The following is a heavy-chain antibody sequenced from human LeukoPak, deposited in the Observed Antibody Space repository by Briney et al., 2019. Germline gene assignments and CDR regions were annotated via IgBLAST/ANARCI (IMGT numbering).Heavy chain of an antibody. J-gene: IGHJ5*02. CDR1: GFTFSSYA. CDR3: ARARATGSSRSNWFDP. Sequence: GGSLRLSCAASGFTFSSYAMHWVRQAPGKGLEYVSAISSNGGSTYYANSVKGRFTISRDNSKNTLYLQMGSLRAEDMAVYYCARARATGSSRSNWFDPWGQGTLVTVSS. CDR2: ISSNGGST. D-gene: IGHD6-6*01. V-gene: IGHV3-64*01.